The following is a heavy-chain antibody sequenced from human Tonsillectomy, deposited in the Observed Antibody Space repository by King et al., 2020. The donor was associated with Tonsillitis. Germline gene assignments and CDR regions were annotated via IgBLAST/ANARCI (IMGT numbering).Heavy chain of an antibody. CDR2: IYYSGST. D-gene: IGHD3-16*01. CDR1: GGSISSYY. J-gene: IGHJ2*01. V-gene: IGHV4-59*01. Sequence: VQLQESGPGLVKPSETLSLTCTVSGGSISSYYWSWIRQPPGKGLEWIGFIYYSGSTNYNPSLKSRVTISVDTSKNQFSLKLNSVTAADTAVYYCATHTIMSSYWYFDLWGRGTLVTVSS. CDR3: ATHTIMSSYWYFDL.